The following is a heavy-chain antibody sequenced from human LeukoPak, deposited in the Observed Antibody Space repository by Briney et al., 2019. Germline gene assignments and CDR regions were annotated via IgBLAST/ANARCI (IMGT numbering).Heavy chain of an antibody. V-gene: IGHV7-4-1*02. J-gene: IGHJ6*03. CDR1: GYTFTNYA. D-gene: IGHD3-3*02. CDR3: ARGTRRADSILRTLFSPRGMDV. CDR2: INTNTGNP. Sequence: ASVKVSCKASGYTFTNYAINWVRQAPGQGLEWMGWINTNTGNPTYAQGFTGRFVFSLDTSVSTAYLQISSLKAEDTAVYYCARGTRRADSILRTLFSPRGMDVWGKGTTVTVSS.